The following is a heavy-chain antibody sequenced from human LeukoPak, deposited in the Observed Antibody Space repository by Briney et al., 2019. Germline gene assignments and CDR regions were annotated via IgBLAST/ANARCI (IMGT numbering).Heavy chain of an antibody. V-gene: IGHV1-58*01. Sequence: SVKVSCKASGFTFTSSAVQWVRQARGQCLEWIGWIVVGSGNTNYAQKFQERVTITRDMSTSTAYMELSSLRSEDTAVYYCAASPYYDILTGYYPDAYDIWGQGTMVTVSS. J-gene: IGHJ3*02. CDR2: IVVGSGNT. CDR1: GFTFTSSA. D-gene: IGHD3-9*01. CDR3: AASPYYDILTGYYPDAYDI.